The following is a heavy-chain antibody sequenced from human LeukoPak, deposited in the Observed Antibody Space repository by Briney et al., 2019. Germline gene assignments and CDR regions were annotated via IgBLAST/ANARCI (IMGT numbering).Heavy chain of an antibody. V-gene: IGHV1-69*01. Sequence: SVKVSCKASGGTFISYAISWVRQAPGQGLEWMGGIIPIFGTANYAQKFQGRVTITADESTSTAYMELSSLRSEDTAVYYCARGPLGYCSGGSCPFDYWGQGTLVTVSS. CDR3: ARGPLGYCSGGSCPFDY. CDR2: IIPIFGTA. J-gene: IGHJ4*02. D-gene: IGHD2-15*01. CDR1: GGTFISYA.